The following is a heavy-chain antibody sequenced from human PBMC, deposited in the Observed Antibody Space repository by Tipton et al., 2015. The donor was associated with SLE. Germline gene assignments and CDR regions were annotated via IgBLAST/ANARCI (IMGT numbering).Heavy chain of an antibody. CDR3: ARDPRWGWDWYFDL. Sequence: TLSLTCTVSGGSISSGSYSWSWIRQPPGKGLELIGYIYQSGSTNYTPSLRGRVTISVDTSKNQFSLKLSSVTAADTAVYYCARDPRWGWDWYFDLWGRGTLVTVSS. CDR2: IYQSGST. D-gene: IGHD4-23*01. J-gene: IGHJ2*01. V-gene: IGHV4-30-2*01. CDR1: GGSISSGSYS.